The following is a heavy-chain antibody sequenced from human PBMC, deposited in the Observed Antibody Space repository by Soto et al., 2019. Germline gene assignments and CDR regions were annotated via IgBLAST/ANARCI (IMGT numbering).Heavy chain of an antibody. J-gene: IGHJ6*02. V-gene: IGHV3-15*07. CDR1: GFTFSNAW. CDR2: IKSKTDGGTT. CDR3: TTGPKFDLYGMDV. D-gene: IGHD3-10*02. Sequence: GSLRLSCAASGFTFSNAWMNWVRQAPGKGLEWVGRIKSKTDGGTTDYAAPVKGRFTISRDDSKNTLYLQMNSLKTEDTAVYYCTTGPKFDLYGMDVWGQGTMVTVSS.